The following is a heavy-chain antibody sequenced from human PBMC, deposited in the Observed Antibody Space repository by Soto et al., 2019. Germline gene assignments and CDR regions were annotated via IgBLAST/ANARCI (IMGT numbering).Heavy chain of an antibody. CDR2: ISTSSSYI. Sequence: EVQLVESGGGLVKAGGPLRLSCVASGFTFRSYSMNWVRQAPGKGLEWVSSISTSSSYIYYADSVKGRFTISRDNAKNALYLQMNSLRAEATAVYYCARRDYYYFGFDVWGQGTTVTVS. CDR3: ARRDYYYFGFDV. J-gene: IGHJ6*02. CDR1: GFTFRSYS. V-gene: IGHV3-21*01.